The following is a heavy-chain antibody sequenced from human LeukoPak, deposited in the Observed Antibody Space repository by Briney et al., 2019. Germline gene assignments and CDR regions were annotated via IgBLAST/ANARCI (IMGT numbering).Heavy chain of an antibody. D-gene: IGHD6-19*01. J-gene: IGHJ4*02. CDR3: ARAIGYTSGWYEY. CDR1: GYSFTSYW. CDR2: IYPGDSDT. V-gene: IGHV5-51*01. Sequence: GESLKISYKGSGYSFTSYWIGWVRQMPGKGLEWMGIIYPGDSDTRYSPSFQGQVTISADRSINTAYLQWSSLKASDTAMYYCARAIGYTSGWYEYWGQGTLVTVSS.